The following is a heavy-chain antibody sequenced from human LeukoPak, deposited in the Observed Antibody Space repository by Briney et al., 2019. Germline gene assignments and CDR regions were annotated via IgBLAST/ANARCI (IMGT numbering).Heavy chain of an antibody. CDR3: ARDPRAGVFYQGDSGYAD. Sequence: GGSLRLSCAASGFTFSSYSMNWVRQAPGKGLEWVSSISSSSSYIYYADSVKGRFTISRDNAKNSLYLQMNSLRAEDTAVYYCARDPRAGVFYQGDSGYADWGQGTLVTVSS. CDR1: GFTFSSYS. CDR2: ISSSSSYI. D-gene: IGHD3-22*01. J-gene: IGHJ4*02. V-gene: IGHV3-21*01.